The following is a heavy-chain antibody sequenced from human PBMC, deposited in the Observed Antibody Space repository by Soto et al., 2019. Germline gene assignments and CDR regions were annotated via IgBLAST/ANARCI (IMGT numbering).Heavy chain of an antibody. CDR3: AKDGGIAARPYYFDY. Sequence: GGSLRLSCAASGFTFSSYAMSWVRQAPGKGLEWVSGISGSGGSTYYADSGKGRFTISRDNSKNTLYLQMNSLRAEDTAVYYCAKDGGIAARPYYFDYWGQGTLVTVSS. CDR1: GFTFSSYA. CDR2: ISGSGGST. V-gene: IGHV3-23*01. D-gene: IGHD6-6*01. J-gene: IGHJ4*02.